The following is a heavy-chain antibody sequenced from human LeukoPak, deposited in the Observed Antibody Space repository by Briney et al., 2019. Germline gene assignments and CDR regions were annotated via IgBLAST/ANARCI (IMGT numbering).Heavy chain of an antibody. CDR2: IYHSEST. Sequence: PSETLSLTCTVSGGSINTYYWSWIRQPPGKGLEWIGYIYHSESTNYNPSLKSRVTISGDTSKNQFSLKLSSVTAADTAVYYCARGVGFVPSLDYYYMDVWGKGTTVTVSS. CDR1: GGSINTYY. CDR3: ARGVGFVPSLDYYYMDV. J-gene: IGHJ6*03. V-gene: IGHV4-59*01. D-gene: IGHD3-16*01.